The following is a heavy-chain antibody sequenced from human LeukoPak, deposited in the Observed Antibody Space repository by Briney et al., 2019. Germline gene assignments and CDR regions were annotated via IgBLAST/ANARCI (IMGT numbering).Heavy chain of an antibody. D-gene: IGHD5-18*01. CDR1: GFAFNTYW. V-gene: IGHV3-74*01. CDR3: ARDKGYSIDQ. Sequence: PEGSLRLSCAASGFAFNTYWMHWVRQAPGTGLVWVSRINGDGSSTSYADFVKGRFTISRDNAKNTLYLQMSSLRAEETAIYYCARDKGYSIDQWGQGTLVTVSS. J-gene: IGHJ5*02. CDR2: INGDGSST.